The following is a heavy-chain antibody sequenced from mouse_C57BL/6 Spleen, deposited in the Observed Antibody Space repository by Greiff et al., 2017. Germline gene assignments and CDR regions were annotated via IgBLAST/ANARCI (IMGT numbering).Heavy chain of an antibody. V-gene: IGHV5-17*01. CDR3: ARGKGLRGAMDY. CDR1: GFTFSDYG. Sequence: EVKLMESGGGLVKPGGSLKLSCAASGFTFSDYGMHWVRQAPEKGLEWVAYISSGSSTIYYADTVKGRFTISRDNAKNTLFLQMTSLRSEDTAMYYCARGKGLRGAMDYWGQGTSVTVSS. CDR2: ISSGSSTI. D-gene: IGHD1-1*01. J-gene: IGHJ4*01.